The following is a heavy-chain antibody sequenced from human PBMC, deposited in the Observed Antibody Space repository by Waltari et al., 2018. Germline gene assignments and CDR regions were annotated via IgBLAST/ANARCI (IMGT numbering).Heavy chain of an antibody. J-gene: IGHJ6*03. D-gene: IGHD4-17*01. CDR3: AKDTGRYYYYMDV. CDR1: GFTLSSYG. CDR2: IWFDGSSK. V-gene: IGHV3-30*18. Sequence: QVQLVESGGGVVRPGRSLRLSCAVSGFTLSSYGLHWVRQAPGKGLEWVSAIWFDGSSKDYADSVKGRFTISRDNSKNTLFLQMNSLRAEDTAMYYCAKDTGRYYYYMDVWGKGTTVTVSS.